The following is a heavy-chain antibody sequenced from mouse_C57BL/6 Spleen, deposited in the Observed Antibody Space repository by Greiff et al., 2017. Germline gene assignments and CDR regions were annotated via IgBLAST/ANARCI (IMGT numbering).Heavy chain of an antibody. Sequence: EVQLQESGPGLVKPSQSLSLTCSVTGYSITSGYYWNWIRQFPGNKLEWMGYISYDGSNNYNPSLKNRISITRDTSKNQFFLKLNSVTTEDTATYYCAQTPSYYDYDEGGDYWGQGTTLTVSS. J-gene: IGHJ2*01. CDR3: AQTPSYYDYDEGGDY. CDR1: GYSITSGYY. D-gene: IGHD2-4*01. CDR2: ISYDGSN. V-gene: IGHV3-6*01.